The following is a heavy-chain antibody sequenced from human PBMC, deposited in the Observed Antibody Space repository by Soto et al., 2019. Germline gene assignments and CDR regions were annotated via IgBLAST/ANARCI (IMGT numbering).Heavy chain of an antibody. CDR1: GGSISSYY. V-gene: IGHV4-59*01. D-gene: IGHD6-13*01. J-gene: IGHJ4*02. Sequence: SETLSLTCTVSGGSISSYYWSWIRQPPGKGLEWIGYIYYSGSTNYNPSLKSRVTISVDTSKNQFSLKLSSVTAADTAVYYCARDAGYSSSWQIIDYWGQGTLVTVSS. CDR2: IYYSGST. CDR3: ARDAGYSSSWQIIDY.